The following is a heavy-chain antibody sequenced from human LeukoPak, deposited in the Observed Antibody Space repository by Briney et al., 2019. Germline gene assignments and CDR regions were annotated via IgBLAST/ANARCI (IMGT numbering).Heavy chain of an antibody. D-gene: IGHD6-19*01. J-gene: IGHJ4*02. V-gene: IGHV3-23*01. CDR2: ISGSGGST. Sequence: GGSLRLSCAASGFTFSSYAMSWVRQAPGKGLEWVSAISGSGGSTYYADSVKGPFTISRDNSKNTLYLQMNSLRAEDTAVYYCAKSYSGWFYYFDYWGQGTLVTVSS. CDR1: GFTFSSYA. CDR3: AKSYSGWFYYFDY.